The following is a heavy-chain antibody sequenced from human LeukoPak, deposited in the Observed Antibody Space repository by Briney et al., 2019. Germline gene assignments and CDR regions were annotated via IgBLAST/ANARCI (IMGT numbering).Heavy chain of an antibody. CDR3: AREVSEGFDF. CDR1: GFTFSSYM. J-gene: IGHJ4*02. D-gene: IGHD3-22*01. V-gene: IGHV3-21*01. CDR2: INSGSTYT. Sequence: GGSLRLSCAASGFTFSSYMMNWVRQAPGKGLEWVSSINSGSTYTYYTESVKGRFTVSRDNAKNSLFLQMNSLRAEDTAIYYCAREVSEGFDFWGQGTLVTVSS.